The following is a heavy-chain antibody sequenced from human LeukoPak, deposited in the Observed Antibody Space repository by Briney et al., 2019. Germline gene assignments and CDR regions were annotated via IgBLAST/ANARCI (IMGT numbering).Heavy chain of an antibody. J-gene: IGHJ4*02. V-gene: IGHV3-15*01. CDR2: IKSKTDGGTK. CDR1: GFTFDDYG. D-gene: IGHD3-16*01. Sequence: GGSLRLSCAASGFTFDDYGMSWVRQAPGKGLEWVGRIKSKTDGGTKDYAAPVKGRFTLSRDDSKNTFYLQMNSLKTEDTAIYYCTTFTAHADYWGQGTLVTVSS. CDR3: TTFTAHADY.